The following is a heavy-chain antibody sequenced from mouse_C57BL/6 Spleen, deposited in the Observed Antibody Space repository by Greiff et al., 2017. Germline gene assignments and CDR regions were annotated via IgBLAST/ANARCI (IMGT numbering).Heavy chain of an antibody. D-gene: IGHD1-1*01. J-gene: IGHJ1*03. CDR2: ISGGGGNT. CDR3: ARITTVVGYFDV. V-gene: IGHV5-9*01. Sequence: EVQVVESGGGLVKPGGSLKLSCAASGFTFSSYTMSWVRQTPEKRLEWVATISGGGGNTYYPDSVKGRFTIARDNAKNTLYLQMSSLRSEDTALYYCARITTVVGYFDVWGTGTTVTVSS. CDR1: GFTFSSYT.